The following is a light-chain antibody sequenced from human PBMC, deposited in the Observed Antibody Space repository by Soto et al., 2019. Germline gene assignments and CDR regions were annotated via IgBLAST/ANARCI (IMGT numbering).Light chain of an antibody. CDR3: QQYGGSPPYT. CDR1: QSISSSY. J-gene: IGKJ2*01. CDR2: GAS. Sequence: VLTQSPGTLSLSPGERATISCRASQSISSSYLAWYQHKPGQAPRLPIFGASSRATGIPHRFSGSGSGTDFTLTISRLEPEDCGVYYCQQYGGSPPYTFGQGTRLEIK. V-gene: IGKV3-20*01.